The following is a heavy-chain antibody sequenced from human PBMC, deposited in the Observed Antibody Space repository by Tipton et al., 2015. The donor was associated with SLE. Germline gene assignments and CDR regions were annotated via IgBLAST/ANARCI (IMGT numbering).Heavy chain of an antibody. CDR2: IYYSGST. V-gene: IGHV4-30-4*01. D-gene: IGHD6-13*01. CDR3: AGGGSSWYNDDYYYYYGMDV. J-gene: IGHJ6*02. Sequence: TLSLTCTVSGGSISSGDYYWSWIRQPPGKGLEWIGYIYYSGSTYYNPSLKSRVTISVDTSKNQFSLKLSSVTAADTAVYYCAGGGSSWYNDDYYYYYGMDVWGQGTTVTVSS. CDR1: GGSISSGDYY.